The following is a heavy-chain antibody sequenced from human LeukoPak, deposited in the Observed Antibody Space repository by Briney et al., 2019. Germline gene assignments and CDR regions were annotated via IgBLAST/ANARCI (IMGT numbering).Heavy chain of an antibody. CDR1: GFTFSDYW. CDR2: IKDDGSYT. D-gene: IGHD1-1*01. J-gene: IGHJ4*02. CDR3: ARARIWNDGRPPLY. V-gene: IGHV3-74*01. Sequence: GGSLRLSCSASGFTFSDYWMHWVRQAPGKGLVWVSRIKDDGSYTNYADSVKGRFTISRDNAKDTLYLQMNRLRVEDTAVYYCARARIWNDGRPPLYWGQGTLVTVSS.